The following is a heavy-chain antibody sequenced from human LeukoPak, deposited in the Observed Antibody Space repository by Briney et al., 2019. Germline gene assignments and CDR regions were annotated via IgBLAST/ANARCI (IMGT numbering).Heavy chain of an antibody. Sequence: GESLKISCKGSGYSFTNYWIAWVRQMPGKGLEWMGIMYPGDSKTEYSPSFQGQVTISAAKSISTAYLQWSSLKASDTAMYYCARLYCSGGNCYSGSAYYFDYWGQGTLVTVSS. CDR2: MYPGDSKT. V-gene: IGHV5-51*01. CDR3: ARLYCSGGNCYSGSAYYFDY. J-gene: IGHJ4*02. CDR1: GYSFTNYW. D-gene: IGHD2-15*01.